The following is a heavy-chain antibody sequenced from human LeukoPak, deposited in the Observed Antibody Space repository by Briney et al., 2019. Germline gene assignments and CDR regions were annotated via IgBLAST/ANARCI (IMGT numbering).Heavy chain of an antibody. CDR3: ARDVQGYCTNGVCYTDAFDI. CDR1: GGSISSYY. CDR2: IYYSGST. D-gene: IGHD2-8*01. Sequence: SETLSLTCTVSGGSISSYYWSWIRQPPGKGLEWIGYIYYSGSTNYNPSLKSRVTISVDTSKNQFSLKLSSVTAADTAVYYCARDVQGYCTNGVCYTDAFDIWGQGAMVTVSS. V-gene: IGHV4-59*01. J-gene: IGHJ3*02.